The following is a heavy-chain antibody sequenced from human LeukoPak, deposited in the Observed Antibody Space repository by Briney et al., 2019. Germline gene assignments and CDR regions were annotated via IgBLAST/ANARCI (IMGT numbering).Heavy chain of an antibody. CDR1: GFTVSSNC. CDR2: LYSGGNT. V-gene: IGHV3-53*01. J-gene: IGHJ4*02. Sequence: GGSLRLSCAASGFTVSSNCMSWVRQAPGKGLEWVSVLYSGGNTYYADSVKGRFTISRDNSKNTLYLQMNSLRAEDTAMYYRAKCYGDYVRYLDYWGQGTLVTVSS. CDR3: AKCYGDYVRYLDY. D-gene: IGHD4-17*01.